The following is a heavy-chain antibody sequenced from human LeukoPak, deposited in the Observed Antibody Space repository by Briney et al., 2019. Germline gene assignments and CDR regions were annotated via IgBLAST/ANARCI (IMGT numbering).Heavy chain of an antibody. J-gene: IGHJ4*02. CDR3: ARSTSSIAAAGTDY. CDR2: INWNGGST. Sequence: PGGSLRLSCAASGFTFDDYGMSWVRQAPGKWLEWVSGINWNGGSTGYADSVKGRFTISRDNAKNCLYLQMNSLRAEDTALYHCARSTSSIAAAGTDYWGQGTLVTVSS. CDR1: GFTFDDYG. V-gene: IGHV3-20*01. D-gene: IGHD6-13*01.